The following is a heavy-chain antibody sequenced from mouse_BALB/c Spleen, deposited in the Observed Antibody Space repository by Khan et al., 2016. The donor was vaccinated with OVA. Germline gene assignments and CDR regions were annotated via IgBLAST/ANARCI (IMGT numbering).Heavy chain of an antibody. D-gene: IGHD1-1*01. J-gene: IGHJ1*01. V-gene: IGHV3-5*02. CDR3: ARDYGSVCWFFDV. CDR1: GISITSGNYR. Sequence: EVQLQESGPGLVKPSQTVSLTCTVTGISITSGNYRWSWLRQFPGNKLEWIGNIYYSGTVNYNPSLTSRTTITRDTSMNQFFLEMNFLTAEDTATYYGARDYGSVCWFFDVWGEGTTVTVSS. CDR2: IYYSGTV.